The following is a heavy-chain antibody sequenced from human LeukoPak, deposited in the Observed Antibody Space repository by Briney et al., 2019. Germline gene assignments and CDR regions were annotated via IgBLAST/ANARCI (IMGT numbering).Heavy chain of an antibody. CDR3: ARDLRRSSGYRG. CDR2: IYSGGST. CDR1: GFTVSRNY. J-gene: IGHJ4*02. V-gene: IGHV3-66*01. D-gene: IGHD3-22*01. Sequence: PGGSLRLSCAASGFTVSRNYMSWVRQAPGKGLEWVSVIYSGGSTYYADFVKGRFTISRDNSKNTLYLQMNSLRAEDTAVYYCARDLRRSSGYRGWGQGTLVTVSS.